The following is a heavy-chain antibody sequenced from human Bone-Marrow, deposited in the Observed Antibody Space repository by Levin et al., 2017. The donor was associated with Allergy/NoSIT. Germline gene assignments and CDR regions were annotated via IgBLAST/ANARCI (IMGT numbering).Heavy chain of an antibody. CDR2: ISDNGRDT. J-gene: IGHJ4*02. Sequence: SCAASGFTFTSYALTWVRQAPGKGPEWVSFISDNGRDTHYADSVKGRFTISRDNSNNILFLHMNSLRAEDTATYYCAREGYYYDKSGPVWGQGTLVTVSS. V-gene: IGHV3-23*01. CDR3: AREGYYYDKSGPV. D-gene: IGHD3-16*01. CDR1: GFTFTSYA.